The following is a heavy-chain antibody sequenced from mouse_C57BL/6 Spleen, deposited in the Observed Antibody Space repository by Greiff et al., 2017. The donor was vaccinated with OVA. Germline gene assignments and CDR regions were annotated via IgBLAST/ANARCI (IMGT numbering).Heavy chain of an antibody. CDR3: ARGWLGDFDY. CDR1: GYSITSGYY. Sequence: EVKVEESGPGLVKPSQSLSLTCSVTGYSITSGYYWNWIRQFPGNKLEWMGYISYDGSNNYNPSLKNRISITRDTSKNQFFLKLNSVTTEDTATYYCARGWLGDFDYWGQGTTLTVSA. CDR2: ISYDGSN. V-gene: IGHV3-6*01. D-gene: IGHD2-3*01. J-gene: IGHJ2*01.